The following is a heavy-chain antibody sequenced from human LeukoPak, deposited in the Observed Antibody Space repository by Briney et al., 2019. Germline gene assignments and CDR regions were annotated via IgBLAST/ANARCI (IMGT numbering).Heavy chain of an antibody. CDR3: ARDVTPSVAGYYYYYGMDV. D-gene: IGHD6-19*01. J-gene: IGHJ6*02. Sequence: NPGGSLRLSCAASGFTFSNYEMNWVRQAPGKGLEWVSSISSSSSYIHYADSVKGRFTISRDNAKNSLYLQMNSLRAEDTAVYYCARDVTPSVAGYYYYYGMDVWGQGTTVTVSS. V-gene: IGHV3-21*01. CDR1: GFTFSNYE. CDR2: ISSSSSYI.